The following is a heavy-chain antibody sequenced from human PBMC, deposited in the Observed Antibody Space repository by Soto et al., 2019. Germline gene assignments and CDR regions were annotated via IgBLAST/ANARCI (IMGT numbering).Heavy chain of an antibody. V-gene: IGHV1-3*01. D-gene: IGHD3-22*01. CDR3: AIPNNYYDSSGSAFDY. CDR1: GYTFTSYA. J-gene: IGHJ4*02. CDR2: INAGNGNT. Sequence: ASVKVSCKASGYTFTSYAMHWVRQAPGQRLEWMGWINAGNGNTKYSQKFQGRVTITRDTSASTAYMELSSLRSEDTAVYYCAIPNNYYDSSGSAFDYWGQGTLVTVSS.